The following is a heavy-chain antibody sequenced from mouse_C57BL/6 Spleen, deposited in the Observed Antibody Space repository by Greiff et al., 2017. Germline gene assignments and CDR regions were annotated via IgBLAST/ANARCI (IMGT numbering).Heavy chain of an antibody. CDR1: GYTFTSYW. CDR2: IDPSDSYT. CDR3: ARKSPYAVEY. Sequence: QVQLKQPGAELVMPGASVKLSCKASGYTFTSYWMHWVKQRPGQGLEWIGEIDPSDSYTNYNQKFKGKSTLTVDKSSSTAYMQLSSLTSEDSAVYYCARKSPYAVEYWGQGTPVTVSA. V-gene: IGHV1-69*01. D-gene: IGHD1-3*01. J-gene: IGHJ4*01.